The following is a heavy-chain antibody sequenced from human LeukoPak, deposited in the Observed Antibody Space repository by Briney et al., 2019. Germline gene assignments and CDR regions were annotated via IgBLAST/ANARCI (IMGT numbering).Heavy chain of an antibody. CDR2: IHYSGST. V-gene: IGHV4-59*08. J-gene: IGHJ5*02. CDR1: GGSISSYY. CDR3: AKYNWNASNNWFDP. Sequence: PSETLSLTCTVSGGSISSYYWSWIRQPPGKGLEWIGYIHYSGSTNYNPSLKSRVTISVDTSKNQFSLKLSSVTAADTAVYYCAKYNWNASNNWFDPWGQGTLVTVSS. D-gene: IGHD1-1*01.